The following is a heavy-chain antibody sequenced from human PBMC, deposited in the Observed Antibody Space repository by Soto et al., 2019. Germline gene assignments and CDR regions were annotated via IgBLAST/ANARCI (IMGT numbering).Heavy chain of an antibody. V-gene: IGHV1-69*13. D-gene: IGHD3-22*01. CDR2: IIPIFGTA. CDR1: GGTFSSYA. J-gene: IGHJ4*02. Sequence: GASVKVSCKASGGTFSSYAISWVRQAPGQGLEWMGGIIPIFGTANYAQKFQGRVTITADESTSTAYMQLSSLRSEDTAVYYCARGFHDSSGYPFDYWGQGTLVIVSS. CDR3: ARGFHDSSGYPFDY.